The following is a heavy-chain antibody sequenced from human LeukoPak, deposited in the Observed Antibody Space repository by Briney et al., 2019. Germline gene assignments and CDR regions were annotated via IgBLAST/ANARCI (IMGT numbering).Heavy chain of an antibody. CDR1: GGTFSSYA. CDR3: ARDTRGSSWPNWFDP. CDR2: IIPIFGTA. V-gene: IGHV1-69*13. Sequence: SVKVSCKASGGTFSSYAISWVRQAPGQGLEWMGGIIPIFGTANYAQKFQGRVTITADESTSTAYMELSSLRSEDTAVYYCARDTRGSSWPNWFDPWGQGTLVTVSS. J-gene: IGHJ5*02. D-gene: IGHD6-13*01.